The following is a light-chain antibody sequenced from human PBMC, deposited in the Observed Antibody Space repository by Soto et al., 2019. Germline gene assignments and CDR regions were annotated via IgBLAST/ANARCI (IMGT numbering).Light chain of an antibody. CDR3: QQYGGSPQT. CDR2: GAS. CDR1: QSVSKY. Sequence: EIVLTPSAGTPALSPGEGATLSCRASQSVSKYLAWYQQKPGQAPRLLIYGASSRATGIPDSFSGSGSGTDFTLTISRLEPEDFAVYYCQQYGGSPQTFGQGTKVDIK. V-gene: IGKV3-20*01. J-gene: IGKJ1*01.